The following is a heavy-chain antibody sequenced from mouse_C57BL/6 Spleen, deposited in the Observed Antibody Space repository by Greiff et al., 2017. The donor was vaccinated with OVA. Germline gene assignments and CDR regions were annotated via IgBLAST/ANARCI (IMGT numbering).Heavy chain of an antibody. CDR3: TSIYYDYDLDY. CDR1: GFTFSDAW. CDR2: IRNKANNHAT. V-gene: IGHV6-6*01. Sequence: EVQRVESGGGLVQPGGSMKLSCAASGFTFSDAWMDWVRQSPEKGLEWVAEIRNKANNHATYYAESVKGRFTISRDDSKSSVYLQMNSLRAEDTGIYYCTSIYYDYDLDYWGQGTTLTGSS. J-gene: IGHJ2*01. D-gene: IGHD2-4*01.